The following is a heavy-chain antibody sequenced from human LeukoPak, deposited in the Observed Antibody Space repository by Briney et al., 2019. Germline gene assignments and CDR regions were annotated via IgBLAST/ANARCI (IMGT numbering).Heavy chain of an antibody. CDR1: GFTFSSYE. D-gene: IGHD3-10*01. J-gene: IGHJ4*02. Sequence: PGGSLRLSCAASGFTFSSYEMNWVRQAPGKELEWVSYISSSGSTIYYADSVKGRFTISRDNAKNSLYLQMNSLRAEDTAVYYCARAPYYYGSGSYKYWGQGTLVTVSS. CDR2: ISSSGSTI. V-gene: IGHV3-48*03. CDR3: ARAPYYYGSGSYKY.